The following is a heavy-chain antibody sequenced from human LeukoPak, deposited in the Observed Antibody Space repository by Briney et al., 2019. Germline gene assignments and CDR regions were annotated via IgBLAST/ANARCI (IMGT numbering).Heavy chain of an antibody. CDR2: ISGSGGST. V-gene: IGHV3-23*01. J-gene: IGHJ5*02. Sequence: GGSLRLSCAASGSTFSSYAMSGVRQAPGKGLEWVSAISGSGGSTSYADSVKGRFTISRDNSKNTLYLQMNSLRAEDTAVYYCSKGRHYCSGGSCYSNWFDPWGQGTLVTVSS. D-gene: IGHD2-15*01. CDR3: SKGRHYCSGGSCYSNWFDP. CDR1: GSTFSSYA.